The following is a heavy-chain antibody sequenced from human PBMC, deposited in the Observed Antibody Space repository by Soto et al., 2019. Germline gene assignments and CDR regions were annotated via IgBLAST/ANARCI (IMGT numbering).Heavy chain of an antibody. V-gene: IGHV3-9*01. CDR2: ISWDSGSI. Sequence: EVQLVESGGGLVQPGRSLRLSCAASGFTFDDYAMHWVRQAPGRGLEWVSGISWDSGSIGYADSVKGRFTISRDNAKKSLFLQMNSLRAEDTAFYYCARGQDSSSWSWFDPWGQGALVTVSS. CDR3: ARGQDSSSWSWFDP. D-gene: IGHD6-13*01. CDR1: GFTFDDYA. J-gene: IGHJ5*02.